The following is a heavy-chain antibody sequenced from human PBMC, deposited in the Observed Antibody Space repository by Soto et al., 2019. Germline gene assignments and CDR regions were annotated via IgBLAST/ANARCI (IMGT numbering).Heavy chain of an antibody. J-gene: IGHJ6*03. CDR1: GGSISSGGYY. CDR2: IYYSGST. Sequence: SETLSLTCTVSGGSISSGGYYWSWIRQHPGKGLEWIGYIYYSGSTYYNPSLKSRVTISLETSKNRFSLNVKSATAADTAVYYCARAVFSSILYIDFWGQGTTVTVSS. D-gene: IGHD3-10*01. CDR3: ARAVFSSILYIDF. V-gene: IGHV4-31*03.